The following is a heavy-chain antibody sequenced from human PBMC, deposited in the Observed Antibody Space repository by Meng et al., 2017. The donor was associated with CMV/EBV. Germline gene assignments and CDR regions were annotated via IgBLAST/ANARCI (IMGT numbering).Heavy chain of an antibody. V-gene: IGHV1-69*05. CDR2: IIPIFGTA. CDR1: GGTFSSYA. CDR3: ARGYCSSTSCYTSYYYYGMDV. D-gene: IGHD2-2*02. Sequence: SVKVSCKASGGTFSSYAISWVRQAPGQGPDWMGGIIPIFGTANYAQKFQGRVTITTDESTSTAYMELSSLRSEDTAVYYCARGYCSSTSCYTSYYYYGMDVWGEGTTVNVSS. J-gene: IGHJ6*04.